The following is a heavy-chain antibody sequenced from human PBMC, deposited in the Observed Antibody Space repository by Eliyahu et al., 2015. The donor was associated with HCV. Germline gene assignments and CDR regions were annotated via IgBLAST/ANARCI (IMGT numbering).Heavy chain of an antibody. D-gene: IGHD6-13*01. Sequence: EVQLVESGGGLVQPGGSLRLSCAASGFTLSRXWXXWVRQAPGKGLEWVANIKQDGSEEYYVDSVKGRFTISRDNAKNSLHLQMNSLRAEDTAVYYCARGVRSLAAAGTYYYYAMDVWGRGTTVTVSS. V-gene: IGHV3-7*03. CDR3: ARGVRSLAAAGTYYYYAMDV. CDR1: GFTLSRXW. J-gene: IGHJ6*02. CDR2: IKQDGSEE.